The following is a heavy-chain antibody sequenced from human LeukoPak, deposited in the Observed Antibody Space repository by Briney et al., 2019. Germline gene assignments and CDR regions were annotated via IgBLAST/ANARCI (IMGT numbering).Heavy chain of an antibody. CDR1: GFTFSSYW. CDR2: IKQDGRGK. V-gene: IGHV3-7*01. Sequence: GGSLRLSCAASGFTFSSYWMSWVRQAPGKGLEWVANIKQDGRGKYYVDSVKGRFTISRDSAKNSLYLQMNSLRAEDTAVYYCARVRRFASKEDYYYYGMDVWGQGTTVTVSS. J-gene: IGHJ6*02. D-gene: IGHD3-10*01. CDR3: ARVRRFASKEDYYYYGMDV.